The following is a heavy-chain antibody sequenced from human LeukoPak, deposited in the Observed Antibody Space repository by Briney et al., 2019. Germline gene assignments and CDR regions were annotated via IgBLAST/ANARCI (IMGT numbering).Heavy chain of an antibody. CDR2: ISYDGSNK. V-gene: IGHV3-30-3*01. D-gene: IGHD4-23*01. J-gene: IGHJ6*02. CDR1: GFTFSSYP. CDR3: ARDLGYGGSAPSYYYGMDV. Sequence: GGSLRLSCAASGFTFSSYPMHWVRQAPGKGLEWVAVISYDGSNKYYADSVKGRFTISRDNSKNTLYLQMNSLRAEDTAVYYCARDLGYGGSAPSYYYGMDVWGQGTTVTVSS.